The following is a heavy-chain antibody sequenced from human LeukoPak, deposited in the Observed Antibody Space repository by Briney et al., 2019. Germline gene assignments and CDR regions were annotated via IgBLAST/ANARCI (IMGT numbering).Heavy chain of an antibody. CDR2: IKQDGSEK. J-gene: IGHJ3*02. CDR1: GFTFSNYW. Sequence: PGGSLRLSCAASGFTFSNYWMSWVRQAPGKGLEWVANIKQDGSEKYYVDSVKGRSTISRDNAKNPLYLQMNSLRAEDTAVYYCAKGKWTFDIWGQGTMVTVSS. V-gene: IGHV3-7*01. CDR3: AKGKWTFDI. D-gene: IGHD2-8*01.